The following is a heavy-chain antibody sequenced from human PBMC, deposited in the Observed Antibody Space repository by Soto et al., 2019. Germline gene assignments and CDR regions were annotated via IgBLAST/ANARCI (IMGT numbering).Heavy chain of an antibody. CDR1: GGSITDYS. J-gene: IGHJ5*02. CDR3: ARDQCLVVTADNGFYP. D-gene: IGHD2-21*02. V-gene: IGHV4-4*07. CDR2: IFSSGST. Sequence: SETLSLTCTVSGGSITDYSWVWIRQPAGKGLEWIGRIFSSGSTNYNPSLKGRITMSLDTSKNQFSLKLNPATATDTAVYFCARDQCLVVTADNGFYPLGQ.